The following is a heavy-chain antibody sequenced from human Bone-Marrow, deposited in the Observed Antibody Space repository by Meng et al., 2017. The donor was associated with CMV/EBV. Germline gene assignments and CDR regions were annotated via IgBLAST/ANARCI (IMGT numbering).Heavy chain of an antibody. D-gene: IGHD1-26*01. CDR3: ARDKVVGATRGMDV. Sequence: GESLKISCVASGFIFSDYWMSWVRQAPGKGLEWVANIQQDGSTKNYVGSVKGRFTISRDNLRNSVYLQMNSLRDEDSAVYYCARDKVVGATRGMDVWGQGTTVTVSS. CDR1: GFIFSDYW. CDR2: IQQDGSTK. V-gene: IGHV3-7*01. J-gene: IGHJ6*02.